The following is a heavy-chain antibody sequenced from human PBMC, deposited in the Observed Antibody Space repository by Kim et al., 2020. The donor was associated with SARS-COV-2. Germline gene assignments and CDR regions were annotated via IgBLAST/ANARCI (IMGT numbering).Heavy chain of an antibody. V-gene: IGHV4-4*02. Sequence: SETLSLTCAVSGGSISSSNWWSWVRQPPGKGLEWIGEIYHRGSTNYNPSLKSRVTISVDKAKNQFSLKLSSVTAADTAVYYCARDRSIAVENGMDVWGQGTTVTVSS. CDR3: ARDRSIAVENGMDV. CDR2: IYHRGST. J-gene: IGHJ6*02. D-gene: IGHD6-19*01. CDR1: GGSISSSNW.